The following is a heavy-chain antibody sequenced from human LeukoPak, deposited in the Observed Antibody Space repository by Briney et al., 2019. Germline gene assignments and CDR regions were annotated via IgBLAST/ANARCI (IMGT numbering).Heavy chain of an antibody. J-gene: IGHJ4*02. D-gene: IGHD2-21*02. CDR2: ISSSSSYI. CDR1: GFTFSSYS. Sequence: GGSLRLSCAASGFTFSSYSMNWVRQAPGKGLEWVSSISSSSSYIYYADSVKGRFTISRDNSKNTLYLQMNSLRAEDTAVYYCAKGSLAYCGGDCYGEGFDYWGQGTLVTVSS. V-gene: IGHV3-21*01. CDR3: AKGSLAYCGGDCYGEGFDY.